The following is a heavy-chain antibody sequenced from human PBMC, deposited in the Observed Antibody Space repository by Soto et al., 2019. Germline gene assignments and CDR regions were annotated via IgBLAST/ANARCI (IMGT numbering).Heavy chain of an antibody. CDR1: GGSISSSSYY. V-gene: IGHV4-39*01. D-gene: IGHD3-10*01. Sequence: PSETLSLTCTVSGGSISSSSYYWGWIRQPPGKGLEWIGSIYYSGSTYYNPSLKSRVTISVDTSKNQFSLKLSSVTAADTAVYYCATYPGYYGSGSYYNNWCEPWGQGTLVTVSS. CDR3: ATYPGYYGSGSYYNNWCEP. J-gene: IGHJ5*02. CDR2: IYYSGST.